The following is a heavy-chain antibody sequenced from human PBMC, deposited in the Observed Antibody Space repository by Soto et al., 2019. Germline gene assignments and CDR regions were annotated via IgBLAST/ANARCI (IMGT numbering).Heavy chain of an antibody. CDR1: GFSLSTSGVG. CDR2: IYWDDDK. Sequence: QITLKESGPTLVKPTQTLTLTCTFSGFSLSTSGVGVGWIRQPPGKALEWLALIYWDDDKRYSPSLKSRLTITKDTSKNQVVLTMTNMDPVDTATYYCAHGPTYYDFWSGTFDYGGQGTLVTVSS. J-gene: IGHJ4*02. D-gene: IGHD3-3*01. CDR3: AHGPTYYDFWSGTFDY. V-gene: IGHV2-5*02.